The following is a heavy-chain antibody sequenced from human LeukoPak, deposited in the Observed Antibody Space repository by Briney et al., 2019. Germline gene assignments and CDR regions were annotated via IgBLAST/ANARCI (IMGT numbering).Heavy chain of an antibody. D-gene: IGHD2-15*01. CDR3: AKVPRYCSGGSCRYYYYMDV. CDR1: GFTFRSYW. CDR2: ISWNSGSI. V-gene: IGHV3-23*01. Sequence: GGSLRLSCAASGFTFRSYWMHWVRQAPGKGLEWVSGISWNSGSIGYADSVKGRFTISRDNSKNTLYLQMNSLRAEDTAVYYCAKVPRYCSGGSCRYYYYMDVWGKGTTVTISS. J-gene: IGHJ6*03.